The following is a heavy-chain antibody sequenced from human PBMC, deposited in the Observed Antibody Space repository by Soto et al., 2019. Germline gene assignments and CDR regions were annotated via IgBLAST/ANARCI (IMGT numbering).Heavy chain of an antibody. CDR1: GGSFSGYY. Sequence: QVQLQQWGAGLLKPSETLSLTCAVYGGSFSGYYWSWIRQPPGKGLEWIGEINHRGSTNYNPSLKTRVPISVDTSKNQFSLKLNSVTAADTAVYYCARGSRVKIPAASGRDYYYQGLDVWGQGTAVTVSS. J-gene: IGHJ6*02. V-gene: IGHV4-34*01. CDR3: ARGSRVKIPAASGRDYYYQGLDV. D-gene: IGHD6-25*01. CDR2: INHRGST.